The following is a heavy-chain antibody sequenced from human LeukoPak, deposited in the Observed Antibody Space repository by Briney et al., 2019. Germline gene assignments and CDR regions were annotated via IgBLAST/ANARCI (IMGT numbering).Heavy chain of an antibody. CDR2: IKSKIDGGTT. CDR3: ARLPSMVYEADY. CDR1: GFTFKNAW. D-gene: IGHD2-8*01. J-gene: IGHJ4*02. Sequence: GGSLRLSCAASGFTFKNAWMSWVRQAPGKGLEWVGRIKSKIDGGTTDYSAPVKGRFTISRDNAKNSLYLQMNSLRAEDTAVYYCARLPSMVYEADYWGQGTLVTVSS. V-gene: IGHV3-15*01.